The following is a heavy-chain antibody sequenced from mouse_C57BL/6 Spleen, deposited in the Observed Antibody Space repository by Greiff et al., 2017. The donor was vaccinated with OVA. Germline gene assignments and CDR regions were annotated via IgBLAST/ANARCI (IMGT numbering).Heavy chain of an antibody. V-gene: IGHV5-9*01. Sequence: EVKVEESGGGLVKPGGSLKLSCAASGFTFSSYTMSWVRQTPEKRLEWVATISGGGGNTYYPDSVKGRFTISRDNAKNTLYLQMSSLRSEDTALYYCARDDDYGYDYWGQGTSVTVSS. J-gene: IGHJ4*01. CDR1: GFTFSSYT. D-gene: IGHD2-4*01. CDR2: ISGGGGNT. CDR3: ARDDDYGYDY.